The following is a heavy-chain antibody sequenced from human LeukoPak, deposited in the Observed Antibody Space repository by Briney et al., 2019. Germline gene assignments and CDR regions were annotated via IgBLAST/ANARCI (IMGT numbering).Heavy chain of an antibody. V-gene: IGHV3-7*01. CDR2: IKQDGSEI. CDR1: GFNFNSYW. J-gene: IGHJ5*02. Sequence: GGSLRLSCAASGFNFNSYWMSWVRQAPGKGLECVAIIKQDGSEISFVDSVKGRFTISRDNAKNTLYLQMNSLRVEDTAVYYCARDLDGYRSGNGAWGQGTLVTVSS. D-gene: IGHD5-12*01. CDR3: ARDLDGYRSGNGA.